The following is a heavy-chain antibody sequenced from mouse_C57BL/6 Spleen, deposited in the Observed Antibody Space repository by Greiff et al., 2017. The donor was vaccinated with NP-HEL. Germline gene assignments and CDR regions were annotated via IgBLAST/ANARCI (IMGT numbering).Heavy chain of an antibody. CDR2: ICNGGGST. CDR1: GFTFSDYY. CDR3: ARAYYSTYGLGY. J-gene: IGHJ3*01. D-gene: IGHD2-5*01. V-gene: IGHV5-12*01. Sequence: EVKLKESGGGLVQPGGSLKLSCAASGFTFSDYYMSWVRQTPEKRLEWVAYICNGGGSTYYTDTVKGRFTISRDNAKNTLYLQISRLKSEDTAMYYCARAYYSTYGLGYWGKGTLVTVST.